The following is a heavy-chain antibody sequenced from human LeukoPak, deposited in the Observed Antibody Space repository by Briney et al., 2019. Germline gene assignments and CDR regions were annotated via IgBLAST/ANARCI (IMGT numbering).Heavy chain of an antibody. V-gene: IGHV1-2*02. CDR3: ARDRSGYSSGWYHLAY. Sequence: ASVKVSCKASGYTFAGYYMYWVRQAPGQGLEWMGWINPNSGVTNYAQKFQDRVTMTRDTSISTAYMELSRLRSDDTAVYYCARDRSGYSSGWYHLAYWGQGTLVTVSS. CDR1: GYTFAGYY. CDR2: INPNSGVT. D-gene: IGHD6-19*01. J-gene: IGHJ4*02.